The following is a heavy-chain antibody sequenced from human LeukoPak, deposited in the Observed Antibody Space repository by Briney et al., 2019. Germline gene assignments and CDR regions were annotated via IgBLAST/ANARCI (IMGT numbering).Heavy chain of an antibody. V-gene: IGHV3-23*01. CDR2: VSGSGTTT. D-gene: IGHD5-18*01. CDR3: AREKSRYSGRSVAFDY. Sequence: PGGSLRLSCAASGFTFGNYAMSWVRQAPGKGLEWVSGVSGSGTTTYYADSVKGRFSISRDNAKNSLYLQMNSLRAEDTAVYYCAREKSRYSGRSVAFDYWGQGTLVTVSS. CDR1: GFTFGNYA. J-gene: IGHJ4*02.